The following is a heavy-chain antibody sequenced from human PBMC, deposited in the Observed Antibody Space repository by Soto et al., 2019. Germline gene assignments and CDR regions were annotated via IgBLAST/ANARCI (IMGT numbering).Heavy chain of an antibody. Sequence: ESGGGVVQPGRSLRLSCAASGFTFSSYGMHWVRQAPGKGLEWVAVISYDGSNKYYADSVKGRFTISRDNSKNTLYLQMNSLRAEDTAVYYCAKDGRMGIQLWWPDYWGQGTLVTVSS. CDR1: GFTFSSYG. J-gene: IGHJ4*02. V-gene: IGHV3-30*18. CDR2: ISYDGSNK. CDR3: AKDGRMGIQLWWPDY. D-gene: IGHD5-18*01.